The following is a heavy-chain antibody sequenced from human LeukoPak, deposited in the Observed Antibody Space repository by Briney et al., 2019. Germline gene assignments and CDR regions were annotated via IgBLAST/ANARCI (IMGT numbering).Heavy chain of an antibody. V-gene: IGHV3-74*01. CDR1: GFTFSDYW. D-gene: IGHD3-10*01. CDR3: AKDRRVLLWFGELFTDIDY. CDR2: ISTEGSTT. J-gene: IGHJ4*02. Sequence: GGSLRLSCAASGFTFSDYWMHWVRHVPGKGLMWVSRISTEGSTTNYVESVRGRFTVSRDNAKNTLFLQMNSLRVEDTAVYYCAKDRRVLLWFGELFTDIDYWGQGTLVTVSS.